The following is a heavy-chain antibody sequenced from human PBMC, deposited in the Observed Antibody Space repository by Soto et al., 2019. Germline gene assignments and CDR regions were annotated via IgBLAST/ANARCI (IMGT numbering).Heavy chain of an antibody. J-gene: IGHJ4*02. CDR3: ASQSDYYYSNCYPFDF. D-gene: IGHD3-22*01. CDR1: GGTFSSYT. CDR2: IIPILGIA. Sequence: QVQLVQSGAEVKKPGSSVKVSCKASGGTFSSYTITWVRQAPGQGLEWMGRIIPILGIAHYVQKFQGSVTITADKPTSPAYMELGSVRSEDKAVYYCASQSDYYYSNCYPFDFCGQGTLVTVS. V-gene: IGHV1-69*02.